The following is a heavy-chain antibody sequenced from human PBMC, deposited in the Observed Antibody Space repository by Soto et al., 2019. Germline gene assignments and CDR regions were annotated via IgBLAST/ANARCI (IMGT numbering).Heavy chain of an antibody. J-gene: IGHJ4*02. V-gene: IGHV3-30-3*01. Sequence: QVQLVESGGGMVQPGRSLRLSCAASGFTFSSYAMHWVRQAPGKGLEWVAVISYDGSNKYYADSVKGRFTISRDNSKNTLYLQMNSLRAEDTAVYYCARCACRDGYNPPGDYWGQGTLVTVSS. CDR3: ARCACRDGYNPPGDY. D-gene: IGHD5-12*01. CDR2: ISYDGSNK. CDR1: GFTFSSYA.